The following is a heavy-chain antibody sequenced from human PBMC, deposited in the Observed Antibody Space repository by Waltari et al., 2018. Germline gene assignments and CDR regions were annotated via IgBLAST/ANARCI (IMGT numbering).Heavy chain of an antibody. CDR1: GGPINSIIYF. D-gene: IGHD2-2*02. V-gene: IGHV4-39*01. Sequence: QLQLQESGPGLVKPSETLSLTCTVSGGPINSIIYFWGWIRQPPGKGLEWIGSLNNGGSTYYNASLRSRVTISLDTSKNQFSLKVNSVTAADTAVYYCARHESYTTRDYWGQGTLVTVSS. J-gene: IGHJ4*02. CDR2: LNNGGST. CDR3: ARHESYTTRDY.